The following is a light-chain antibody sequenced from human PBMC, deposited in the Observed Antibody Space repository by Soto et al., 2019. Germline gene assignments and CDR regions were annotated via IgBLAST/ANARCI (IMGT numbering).Light chain of an antibody. CDR3: QQYGSSGLT. CDR1: QSVSSSY. V-gene: IGKV3-20*01. J-gene: IGKJ4*01. CDR2: GAS. Sequence: EIVLTQSPGTLSLSPGERATLSCRASQSVSSSYLAWYQQKPGQAPRLLIYGASSRATGIPDRFSCSGSGTDFTLTISRLEPEDFAVYYCQQYGSSGLTFGGGTKVEIK.